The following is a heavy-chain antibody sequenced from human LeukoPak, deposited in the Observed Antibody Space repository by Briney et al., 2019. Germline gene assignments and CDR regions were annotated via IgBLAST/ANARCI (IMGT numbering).Heavy chain of an antibody. CDR1: GGSIISNY. CDR2: ISYSGDT. CDR3: ARLLPALTTITYHYFDL. Sequence: PSETLSLTCTVSGGSIISNYWSWIRQPPGKGLEWISYISYSGDTNYNPSLKSRVTISVDMSKNQFSLKLNSVTAADTAVYYCARLLPALTTITYHYFDLWGRGTLVTVSS. D-gene: IGHD4-17*01. J-gene: IGHJ2*01. V-gene: IGHV4-59*08.